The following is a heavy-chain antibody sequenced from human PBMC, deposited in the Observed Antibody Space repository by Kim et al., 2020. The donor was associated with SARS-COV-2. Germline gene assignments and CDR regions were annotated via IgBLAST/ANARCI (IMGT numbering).Heavy chain of an antibody. D-gene: IGHD3-10*01. Sequence: SETLSLTCAVYGGSFSGYYWSWIRQPPGKGLEWIGEINHSGSTNYNPSLKSRVTISVDTSKNQFSLKLSSVTAADTAVYYCATMVRGVRKYYGMDVWGQGTTVTVSS. V-gene: IGHV4-34*01. CDR2: INHSGST. J-gene: IGHJ6*02. CDR3: ATMVRGVRKYYGMDV. CDR1: GGSFSGYY.